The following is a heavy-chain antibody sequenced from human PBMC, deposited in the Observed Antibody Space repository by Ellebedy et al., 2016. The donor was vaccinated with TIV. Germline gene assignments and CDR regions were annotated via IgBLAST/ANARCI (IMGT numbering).Heavy chain of an antibody. CDR2: IFDSGST. D-gene: IGHD3-10*01. Sequence: MPSETLSLTCTVSGGSISRDSWSWIRQPPGNGLEGVGYIFDSGSTIYNPSLRSRVTISLDRSQKQVSLNLTSVTAADTAVYYCARGGRITMIRGGAFDYWGQGTLVTVSS. CDR3: ARGGRITMIRGGAFDY. V-gene: IGHV4-59*01. J-gene: IGHJ4*02. CDR1: GGSISRDS.